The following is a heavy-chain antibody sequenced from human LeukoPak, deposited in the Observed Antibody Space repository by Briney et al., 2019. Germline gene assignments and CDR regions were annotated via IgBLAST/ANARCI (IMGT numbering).Heavy chain of an antibody. CDR2: MNPNSGNT. CDR1: GYTFTSYD. CDR3: ARGGGYDGENWFDP. V-gene: IGHV1-8*01. D-gene: IGHD5-12*01. Sequence: ASVKVSCKASGYTFTSYDINWVRQATGQGLEWMGWMNPNSGNTGYAQKFQGRVTMTRDTSISTAYMELSSLRSEDTAVYYCARGGGYDGENWFDPWGQGTLVTVSS. J-gene: IGHJ5*02.